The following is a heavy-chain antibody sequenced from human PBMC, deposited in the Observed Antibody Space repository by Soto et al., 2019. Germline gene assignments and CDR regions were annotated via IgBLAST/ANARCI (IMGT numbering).Heavy chain of an antibody. CDR1: GFTFSSYS. V-gene: IGHV3-48*01. Sequence: PGGSLRLSCAASGFTFSSYSMNWVRQAPGKGLEWVSYISSSSSTIYYADSVMGRFTISRDNAKNSLYLQMNSLRAEDTAVYYCASWFQALSAYYYYYMDVWGKGTTVTVSS. CDR3: ASWFQALSAYYYYYMDV. J-gene: IGHJ6*03. CDR2: ISSSSSTI. D-gene: IGHD3-10*01.